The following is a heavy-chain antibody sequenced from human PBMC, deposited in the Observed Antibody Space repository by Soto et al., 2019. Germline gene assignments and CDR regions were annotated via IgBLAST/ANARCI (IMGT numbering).Heavy chain of an antibody. CDR1: GGSIDKSTYY. V-gene: IGHV4-39*01. CDR3: ARHHESGWYGY. J-gene: IGHJ4*02. D-gene: IGHD6-19*01. Sequence: QLQLQESGPGLVKPSETLSLTCTVSGGSIDKSTYYWCWVRQPPGKGLEWVASVYYRGSTYYYPSFKSRATISVDTSRNQFSLKLSSVTAADTAVYYCARHHESGWYGYWGQGALVTVSS. CDR2: VYYRGST.